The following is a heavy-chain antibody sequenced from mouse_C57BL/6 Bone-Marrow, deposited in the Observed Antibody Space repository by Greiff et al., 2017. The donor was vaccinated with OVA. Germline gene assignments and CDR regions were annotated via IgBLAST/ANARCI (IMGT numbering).Heavy chain of an antibody. CDR1: GYTFTSYG. J-gene: IGHJ3*01. CDR3: GCDVVKAWFAY. CDR2: IYPRSGNT. V-gene: IGHV1-81*01. Sequence: VQLQQSGAELARPGASVKLSCKASGYTFTSYGISWVKQRTGQGLEWIGEIYPRSGNTYYNEKFKGKATLTADKSSSTAYMELRSLTSEDSAVYFCGCDVVKAWFAYWGQGTLVTVSA.